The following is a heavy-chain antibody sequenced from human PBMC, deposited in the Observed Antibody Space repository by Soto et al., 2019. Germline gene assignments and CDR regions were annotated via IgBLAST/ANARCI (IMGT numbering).Heavy chain of an antibody. CDR1: GGPIRTTDYY. V-gene: IGHV4-30-4*01. Sequence: SETLSLTCTLSGGPIRTTDYYWSWVRQSPGKGLEWIGYIYYNGTTYYNPSLKSRIIISIDTSKNQFFLKLTSVTAADTAIYYCARDQYYYGSGSYWYSYYYGMDLWGQGTTVTVSS. CDR3: ARDQYYYGSGSYWYSYYYGMDL. CDR2: IYYNGTT. D-gene: IGHD3-10*01. J-gene: IGHJ6*02.